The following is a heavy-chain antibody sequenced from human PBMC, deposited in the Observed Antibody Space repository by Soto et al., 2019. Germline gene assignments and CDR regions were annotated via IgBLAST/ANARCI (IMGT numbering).Heavy chain of an antibody. CDR3: TTIQQWLVPYYYYYGMDV. D-gene: IGHD6-19*01. J-gene: IGHJ6*02. V-gene: IGHV3-15*07. CDR1: GFTFSNSW. Sequence: GGSLRLSCAASGFTFSNSWMNWVLQAPGKGLEWVGRIKSKTDGGTTDYAAPVKGRFTISRDDSKNTLYLQMNSLKTEDTAVYYCTTIQQWLVPYYYYYGMDVWGQGTTVTVSS. CDR2: IKSKTDGGTT.